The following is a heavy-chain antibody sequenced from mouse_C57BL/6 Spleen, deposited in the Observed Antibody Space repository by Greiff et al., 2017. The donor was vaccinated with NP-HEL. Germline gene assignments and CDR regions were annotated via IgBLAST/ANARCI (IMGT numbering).Heavy chain of an antibody. CDR1: GYAFSSYW. D-gene: IGHD2-5*01. Sequence: VQLQQSGAELVKPGASVKISCKASGYAFSSYWMNWVKPRPGKGLEWIGQIYPGDGDTNYNGKFKGKATLTADKSSSTAYMQLRSLTSEDSAVYCCARSSNYPWYFDVWGTGTTVTVSS. V-gene: IGHV1-80*01. CDR2: IYPGDGDT. CDR3: ARSSNYPWYFDV. J-gene: IGHJ1*03.